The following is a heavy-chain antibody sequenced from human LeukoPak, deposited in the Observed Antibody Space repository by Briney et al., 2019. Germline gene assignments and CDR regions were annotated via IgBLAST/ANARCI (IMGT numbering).Heavy chain of an antibody. Sequence: GGSLRLSCAASGFTFSSYSMNWVRQAPGKGLEWVAVISYDGSNKYYADSVKGRFTISRDNSKNTLYLQMNSLRAEDTAVYYCAREFLLGGGAFDIWGRGTMVTVSS. J-gene: IGHJ3*02. CDR1: GFTFSSYS. D-gene: IGHD3-16*01. CDR3: AREFLLGGGAFDI. CDR2: ISYDGSNK. V-gene: IGHV3-30*03.